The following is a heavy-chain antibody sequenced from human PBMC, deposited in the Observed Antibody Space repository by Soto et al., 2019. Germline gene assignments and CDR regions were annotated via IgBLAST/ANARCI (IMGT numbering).Heavy chain of an antibody. CDR3: ARRQYSSSGYYYYGMDV. D-gene: IGHD6-6*01. J-gene: IGHJ6*02. V-gene: IGHV5-51*01. Sequence: GESLKISCKGSGYSFTSYWIGWVRQMPGKGLEWMGIIYPGDSDTRYSPSFQGQVTISADKSISTAYLQWSSLKASDTAMYYCARRQYSSSGYYYYGMDVWGQGTTVTSP. CDR2: IYPGDSDT. CDR1: GYSFTSYW.